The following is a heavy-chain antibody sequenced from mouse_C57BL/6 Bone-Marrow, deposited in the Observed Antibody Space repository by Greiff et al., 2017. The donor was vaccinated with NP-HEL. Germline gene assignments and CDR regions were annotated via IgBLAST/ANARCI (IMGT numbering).Heavy chain of an antibody. V-gene: IGHV1-80*01. CDR2: IYPGDGDT. CDR1: GYAFSSYW. J-gene: IGHJ3*01. Sequence: LVESGAELVKPGASVKISCKASGYAFSSYWMNWVKQRPGKGLEWIGQIYPGDGDTNYNGKFKDKASLTADKSSSTAYMQLSSLTSEYSAVYFCARGAYWGQGTLVTVSA. CDR3: ARGAY.